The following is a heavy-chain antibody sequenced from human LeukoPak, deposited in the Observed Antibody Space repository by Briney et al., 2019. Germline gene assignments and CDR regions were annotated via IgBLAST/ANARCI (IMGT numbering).Heavy chain of an antibody. CDR2: INPNSGGT. Sequence: ASVKVSCKASGYTFTAYYIHWVRQAPGQGLEWMGWINPNSGGTKYAQKFQDRVTMTRDTSISTAYMELSRLRSEDTAVYYCARDPCGEDWFDPWGQGTLVTVSS. J-gene: IGHJ5*02. CDR1: GYTFTAYY. V-gene: IGHV1-2*02. D-gene: IGHD2-21*01. CDR3: ARDPCGEDWFDP.